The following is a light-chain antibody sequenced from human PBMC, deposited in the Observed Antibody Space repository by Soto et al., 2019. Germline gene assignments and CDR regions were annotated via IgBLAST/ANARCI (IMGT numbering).Light chain of an antibody. CDR3: QQYDSSPRT. Sequence: EIVLTQSTGTLSLSPGERATLSCRASQSVSSSYLAWYQQKPGQAPRLLIYGASSRSTGIPDRFSGSGSGTDFTLTISRLEPGDFSVYYCQQYDSSPRTFGQGTKVEMK. CDR1: QSVSSSY. J-gene: IGKJ1*01. V-gene: IGKV3-20*01. CDR2: GAS.